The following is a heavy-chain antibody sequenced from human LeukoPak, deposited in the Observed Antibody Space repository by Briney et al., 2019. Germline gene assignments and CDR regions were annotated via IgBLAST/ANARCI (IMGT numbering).Heavy chain of an antibody. Sequence: PGGSLRLSCAASGFTFSSYAMSWVRQAPGKGLEWVSGISSSGGSTVYADSVKGRFTISRDNAKNSLYLQMNSLRAEDTAVYYCAREAYYYDSSGTGGFDYWGQGPWSPSPQ. J-gene: IGHJ4*02. CDR1: GFTFSSYA. CDR2: ISSSGGST. CDR3: AREAYYYDSSGTGGFDY. V-gene: IGHV3-23*01. D-gene: IGHD3-22*01.